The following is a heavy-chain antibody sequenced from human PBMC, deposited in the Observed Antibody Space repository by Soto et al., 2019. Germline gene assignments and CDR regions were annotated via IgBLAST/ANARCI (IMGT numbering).Heavy chain of an antibody. Sequence: EVQLVESGGGLVQPGGSLRLSCAASGFTVSSYYMTWVRQAPGQGLEWVSVISSGGSTYYADSVKGRFTISRDNSKNTLYLQMNWLRADDTAVYYCARDTLGGAYNFWHGGQGTLVTVSS. CDR3: ARDTLGGAYNFWH. CDR1: GFTVSSYY. D-gene: IGHD3-3*01. CDR2: ISSGGST. J-gene: IGHJ4*02. V-gene: IGHV3-66*01.